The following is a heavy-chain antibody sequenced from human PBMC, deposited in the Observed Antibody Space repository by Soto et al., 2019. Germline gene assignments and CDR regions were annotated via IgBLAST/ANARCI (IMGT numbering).Heavy chain of an antibody. CDR1: GGSFSSGSYC. CDR2: IYYSGST. CDR3: AVAMTTVTTYDY. J-gene: IGHJ4*02. D-gene: IGHD4-17*01. V-gene: IGHV4-31*03. Sequence: QVQLQESGPGLVKPSQTLSLTCTVSGGSFSSGSYCWSWIRQHPGKGLEWIGYIYYSGSTYYNPSLKSRVTMSADTSKNQFSLKLSSVTAADTAVYYCAVAMTTVTTYDYCGQETLVTVSS.